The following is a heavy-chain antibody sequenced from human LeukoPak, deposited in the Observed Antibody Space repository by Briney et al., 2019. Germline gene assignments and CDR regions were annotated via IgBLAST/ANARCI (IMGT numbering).Heavy chain of an antibody. CDR3: ARDVGARLSGF. J-gene: IGHJ4*02. CDR2: IYHSGNA. Sequence: KPSETLSLTCAVYGGSFSGYYWSWIRQPPGKGLEWIGEIYHSGNANYNPSLKTRVTMSVDKSKNQFSLILSSVTAADTAVYYCARDVGARLSGFWGQGTLVTVSS. D-gene: IGHD6-6*01. V-gene: IGHV4-34*01. CDR1: GGSFSGYY.